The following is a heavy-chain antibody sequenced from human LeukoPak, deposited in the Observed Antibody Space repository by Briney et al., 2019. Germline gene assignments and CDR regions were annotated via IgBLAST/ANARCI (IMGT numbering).Heavy chain of an antibody. J-gene: IGHJ4*02. D-gene: IGHD3-3*01. CDR2: IRYDGRRQ. CDR1: GFTFSDFG. V-gene: IGHV3-30*02. Sequence: GGSLRLSCAASGFTFSDFGMNWVRQAPGKALECGAFIRYDGRRQHYVDSVRGRVTISRDNSKNTLYLQMNSLRIDDTAVYYCAKDGGVDYWGQGTLVTVSA. CDR3: AKDGGVDY.